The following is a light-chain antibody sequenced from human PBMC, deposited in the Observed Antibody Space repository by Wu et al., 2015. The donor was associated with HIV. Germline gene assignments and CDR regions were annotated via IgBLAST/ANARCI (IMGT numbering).Light chain of an antibody. CDR1: QSVSSSY. J-gene: IGKJ1*01. CDR3: QQYGTSPPT. Sequence: EIVLTQSPGTLSLSPGERATLSCRASQSVSSSYLAWFQHRPGQAPKLLIYGTSSRATGIPDRFSGSGSGTDFTLTISRLEPEDFAVYECQQYGTSPPTFGQGTKVEIK. V-gene: IGKV3-20*01. CDR2: GTS.